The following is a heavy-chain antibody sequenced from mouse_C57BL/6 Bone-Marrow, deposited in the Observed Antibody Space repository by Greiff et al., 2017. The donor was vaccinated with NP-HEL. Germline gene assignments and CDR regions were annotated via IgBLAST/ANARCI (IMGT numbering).Heavy chain of an antibody. V-gene: IGHV5-16*01. Sequence: DVMLVESEGGLVQPGSSMKLSCTASGFTFSDYYMAWVRQVPEKGLEWVANINYDGSSTYYLDSLKSRFIISRDNAKNILHLQMSSLKSEDTATYYCARDRGTGYFDVWGTGTTITVSS. CDR2: INYDGSST. J-gene: IGHJ1*03. CDR1: GFTFSDYY. D-gene: IGHD3-3*01. CDR3: ARDRGTGYFDV.